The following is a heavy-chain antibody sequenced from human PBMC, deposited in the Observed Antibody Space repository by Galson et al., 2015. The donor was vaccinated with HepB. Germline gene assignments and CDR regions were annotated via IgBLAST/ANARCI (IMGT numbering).Heavy chain of an antibody. V-gene: IGHV3-30*18. CDR2: LSYDGTNK. CDR1: GLTFSDYS. Sequence: SLRLSCAASGLTFSDYSMNWVRQAPGKGLEWVAILSYDGTNKYFADSVKGRFTISRDNSKNTLYLQMNSLRAEDTAVYYCAKDSRYISGWYAGRGGFDYWGQGTLVTVSS. CDR3: AKDSRYISGWYAGRGGFDY. J-gene: IGHJ4*02. D-gene: IGHD6-19*01.